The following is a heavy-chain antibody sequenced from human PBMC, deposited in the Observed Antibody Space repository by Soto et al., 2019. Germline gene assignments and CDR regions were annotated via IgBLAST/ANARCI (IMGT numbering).Heavy chain of an antibody. CDR3: ARSDGRY. V-gene: IGHV4-59*01. CDR2: SYYSGST. J-gene: IGHJ4*02. CDR1: GGSISSYY. Sequence: QVQLQESGPGLVKPSETLSLTCTGSGGSISSYYWSWIRQPPGKGLEWMGYSYYSGSTNYDPPLKSRVTISVDTSKNQFSLKLSSVTAADTAVYYCARSDGRYWGQGTLVTVSS.